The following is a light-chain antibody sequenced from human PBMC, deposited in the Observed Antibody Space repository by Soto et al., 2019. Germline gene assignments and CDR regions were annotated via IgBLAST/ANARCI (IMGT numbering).Light chain of an antibody. CDR2: GAS. V-gene: IGKV3D-15*01. CDR3: QHYNDWHPAFT. J-gene: IGKJ3*01. CDR1: QSLNRN. Sequence: EILMTQSPATLSVSPGERATLSCRASQSLNRNLAWYQQKPGQAPRLIIYGASTRASGIPARFSGSGSGTEFTLTISSLQSEDVALYYCQHYNDWHPAFTFGPGTKVDL.